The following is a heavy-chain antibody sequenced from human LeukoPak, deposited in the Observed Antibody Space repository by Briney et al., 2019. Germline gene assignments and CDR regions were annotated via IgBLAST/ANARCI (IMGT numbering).Heavy chain of an antibody. V-gene: IGHV3-23*01. D-gene: IGHD3-9*01. Sequence: GGSLRLSCAASGFTFSSYAMSWVRQAPGKGLEWVSAISGSGGSTYYADSVKGWFTISRDNSKNTLYLQMNSLRAEDTAVYYCAKADWEDDILTGYLYFDYWGQGTLVTVSS. CDR2: ISGSGGST. CDR1: GFTFSSYA. J-gene: IGHJ4*02. CDR3: AKADWEDDILTGYLYFDY.